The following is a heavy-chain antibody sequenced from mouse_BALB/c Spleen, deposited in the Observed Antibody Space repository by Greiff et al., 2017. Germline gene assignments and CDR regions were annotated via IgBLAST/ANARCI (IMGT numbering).Heavy chain of an antibody. CDR3: ARDGQGQSWFAY. V-gene: IGHV5-17*02. CDR2: ISSGSSTI. Sequence: EVKLVESGGDLVKPGGSLKLSCAASGFTFSSFGMHWVRQAPGKGLEGVAYISSGSSTIYYADTVKGRFTITRDKPKNTLFLQMPSLRSEDTAMYYCARDGQGQSWFAYWGQGTLVTVSA. CDR1: GFTFSSFG. D-gene: IGHD3-3*01. J-gene: IGHJ3*01.